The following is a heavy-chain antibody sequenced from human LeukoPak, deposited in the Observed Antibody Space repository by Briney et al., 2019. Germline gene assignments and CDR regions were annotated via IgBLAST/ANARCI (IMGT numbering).Heavy chain of an antibody. J-gene: IGHJ3*02. V-gene: IGHV4-34*01. Sequence: SETLSLTCAVYGGSFSGYYWSWIRQPPGKGLEWIGEINHSGSTNYNPSLKSRVTISVDTSKNQFSLKLSSVTAADTAVYYCARVSRGSFDIWGQGTMVTVSS. CDR3: ARVSRGSFDI. D-gene: IGHD3-10*01. CDR2: INHSGST. CDR1: GGSFSGYY.